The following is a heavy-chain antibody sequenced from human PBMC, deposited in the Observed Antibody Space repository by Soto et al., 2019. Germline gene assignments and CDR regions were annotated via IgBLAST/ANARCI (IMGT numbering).Heavy chain of an antibody. V-gene: IGHV3-30*18. CDR2: ISYDGSNK. Sequence: GGSLRLSCAASGFTFSSYGMHWVRQAPGKGLEWVAVISYDGSNKYYADSVKGRFTISRDNSKNTLYLQMNSLRAEDTAVYYCAKGYDYVWGSYRSPLWYWGQGTLVTVSS. CDR3: AKGYDYVWGSYRSPLWY. D-gene: IGHD3-16*02. J-gene: IGHJ4*02. CDR1: GFTFSSYG.